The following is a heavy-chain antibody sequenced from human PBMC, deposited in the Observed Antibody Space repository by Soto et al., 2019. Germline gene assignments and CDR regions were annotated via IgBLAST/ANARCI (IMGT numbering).Heavy chain of an antibody. CDR3: AKDPDRYDYVWGTYRYIDH. CDR2: ISTSGGRP. CDR1: GITFSNYA. V-gene: IGHV3-23*01. J-gene: IGHJ4*02. D-gene: IGHD3-16*02. Sequence: EVQLLESGGGLVQPGGSLRLSCTASGITFSNYAMSWVRQAPRKGLAWVSSISTSGGRPYYADSVKGRFTISRDNSKNTLYLQMNSLRVEDTAVYYCAKDPDRYDYVWGTYRYIDHWGQGTLVTVSS.